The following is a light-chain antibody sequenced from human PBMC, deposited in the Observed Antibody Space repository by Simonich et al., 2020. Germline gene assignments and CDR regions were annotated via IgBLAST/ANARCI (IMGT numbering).Light chain of an antibody. CDR2: ASS. V-gene: IGKV1-12*01. J-gene: IGKJ2*01. Sequence: DIQMTQSPSTLSASVGDRVTITFRSSQIISSWLAWYQQKPGKAPKLLIYASSSLQSGFPSRFSGSGSGTDFTLTISSLQPEDFATYYCQQANSFPQTFGQGTKLEIK. CDR3: QQANSFPQT. CDR1: QIISSW.